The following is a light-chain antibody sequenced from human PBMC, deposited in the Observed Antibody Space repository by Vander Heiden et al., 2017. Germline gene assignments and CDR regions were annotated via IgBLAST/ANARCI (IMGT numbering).Light chain of an antibody. CDR2: AAS. J-gene: IGKJ1*01. Sequence: DIQMTQSPSSLSASIGDRVTITCRASQSIGTYLNWYLQKPGKAPNLLISAASILRSGVPSRFIGSGSGTDLTLTISSLQPGDFATYYCQQGYDTPRTFGQGTKVEIK. CDR3: QQGYDTPRT. V-gene: IGKV1-39*01. CDR1: QSIGTY.